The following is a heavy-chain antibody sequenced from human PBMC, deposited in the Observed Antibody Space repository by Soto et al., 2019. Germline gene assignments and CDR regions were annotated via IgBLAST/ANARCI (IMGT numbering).Heavy chain of an antibody. J-gene: IGHJ6*03. CDR2: IWYDGSNK. CDR1: GFTFSSYG. D-gene: IGHD3-3*01. V-gene: IGHV3-33*01. CDR3: ARDVGGFWGGWGGFGYMDV. Sequence: QVQLVESGGGVVQPGRSLRLSCAASGFTFSSYGMHWVRQAPGKGLEWVAVIWYDGSNKYYADSVKGRFTISRDNSKNTLYLNMNSLRAEDMAGYYGARDVGGFWGGWGGFGYMDVWGKGTTVTVSS.